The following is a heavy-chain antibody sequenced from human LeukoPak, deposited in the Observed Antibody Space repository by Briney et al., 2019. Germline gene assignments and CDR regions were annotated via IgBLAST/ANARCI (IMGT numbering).Heavy chain of an antibody. V-gene: IGHV3-48*01. CDR3: ARVGADLAFDI. Sequence: GGSLRLSCAASGFTFSTYSMNWVRQAPGKGLEWVSYISSSSSPKYYADSVKGRFTISKDSARNSLFLQMNSLRAEDTAVYYCARVGADLAFDIWGQGYWSPSLQ. J-gene: IGHJ3*02. D-gene: IGHD1-26*01. CDR1: GFTFSTYS. CDR2: ISSSSSPK.